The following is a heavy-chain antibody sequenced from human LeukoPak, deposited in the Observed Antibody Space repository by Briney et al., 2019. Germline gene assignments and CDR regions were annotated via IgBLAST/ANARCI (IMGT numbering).Heavy chain of an antibody. CDR1: GGSIRSADYY. J-gene: IGHJ4*02. V-gene: IGHV4-30-2*01. CDR3: ARATAKQQLVSPLGY. CDR2: IYHSGST. D-gene: IGHD6-13*01. Sequence: SETLSLTCTVSGGSIRSADYYWSWIRQPPGKGLEWIGYIYHSGSTYYNPSLKSRLTMSLDRSKNQFSLNLSSVTAADTAVYYCARATAKQQLVSPLGYWGQGTLVTVSS.